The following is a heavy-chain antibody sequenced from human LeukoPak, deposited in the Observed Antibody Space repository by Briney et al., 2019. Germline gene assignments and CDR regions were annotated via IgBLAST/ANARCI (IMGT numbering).Heavy chain of an antibody. CDR2: ISAYNGNT. CDR1: GYTFTSYG. Sequence: ASVKVSCKASGYTFTSYGISWVRQAPGQGLEWMGWISAYNGNTNYAQKLQGRVTMTTDTSTSTAYMELRSLRSDDTAVYYCARGSRTYYYDSSGYPIFYYYYMDVWGKGTTVTISS. D-gene: IGHD3-22*01. V-gene: IGHV1-18*01. CDR3: ARGSRTYYYDSSGYPIFYYYYMDV. J-gene: IGHJ6*03.